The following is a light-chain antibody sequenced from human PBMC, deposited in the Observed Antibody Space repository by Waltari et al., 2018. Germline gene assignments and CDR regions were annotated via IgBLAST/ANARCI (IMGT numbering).Light chain of an antibody. V-gene: IGLV3-21*01. Sequence: SFVLTQPPSVSVAPGKTARITCGGNDIGSKSVNWYQQKPGQAPLLVIYYDSDRTSGIPERFSGSNSGNTATLTISRVEAGDEADYYCQVWDSYGDHLVVFGGGTNLSVV. CDR1: DIGSKS. CDR2: YDS. J-gene: IGLJ2*01. CDR3: QVWDSYGDHLVV.